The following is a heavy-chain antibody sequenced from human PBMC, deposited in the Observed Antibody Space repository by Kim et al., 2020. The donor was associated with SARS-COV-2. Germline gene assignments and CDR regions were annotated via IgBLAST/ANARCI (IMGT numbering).Heavy chain of an antibody. D-gene: IGHD3-22*01. CDR1: GGSFSGYY. CDR2: INHSGST. Sequence: SETLSLTCAVYGGSFSGYYWSWIRQPPGKGLEWIGEINHSGSTNYNPSLKSRVTISVDTSKNQFSLKLSSVTAADTAVYYCARNYYDQNHYYGMDVWGQGTTVTVSS. J-gene: IGHJ6*02. V-gene: IGHV4-34*01. CDR3: ARNYYDQNHYYGMDV.